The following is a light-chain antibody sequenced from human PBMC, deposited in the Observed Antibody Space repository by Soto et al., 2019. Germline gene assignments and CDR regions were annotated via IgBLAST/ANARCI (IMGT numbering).Light chain of an antibody. CDR3: SSYTITHIPVI. CDR2: EVS. CDR1: SSDVGGYKF. J-gene: IGLJ7*01. Sequence: QSALTQPASVSGSPGQSITISCTGTSSDVGGYKFVSWYQQHPGKAPKLIIYEVSNRPSGVSNRFSGSKSDNTASLTITGLQAEDEASYYCSSYTITHIPVIFGGGTQLTVL. V-gene: IGLV2-14*01.